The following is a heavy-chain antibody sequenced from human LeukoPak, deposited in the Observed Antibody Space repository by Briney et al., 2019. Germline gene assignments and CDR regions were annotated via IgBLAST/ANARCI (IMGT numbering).Heavy chain of an antibody. CDR1: GFTFSDYY. D-gene: IGHD3-22*01. CDR2: ISSSGTTI. Sequence: GGSLRLSCAASGFTFSDYYMSWIRQAPGKGLEWVPYISSSGTTIHYADSVKGRFTISRDNAKNSLYLQMNSLRAEDTAVYYCARGSTNYYDSSGYYPAWGQGTLVTVSS. CDR3: ARGSTNYYDSSGYYPA. J-gene: IGHJ4*02. V-gene: IGHV3-11*04.